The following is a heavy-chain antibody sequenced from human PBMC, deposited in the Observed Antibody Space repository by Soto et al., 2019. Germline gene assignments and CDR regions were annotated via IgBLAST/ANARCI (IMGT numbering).Heavy chain of an antibody. CDR1: GYTLTELS. D-gene: IGHD3-22*01. Sequence: ASVKVSCKVSGYTLTELSMHWVRQAPGKGLEWMGGFDPEDGETIYAQKFQGRVTMTEDTSTDTAYMELSSLRSEDTAVYYCATDGYYDSSGFGAFDIWGQGTMVTVSS. V-gene: IGHV1-24*01. CDR3: ATDGYYDSSGFGAFDI. J-gene: IGHJ3*02. CDR2: FDPEDGET.